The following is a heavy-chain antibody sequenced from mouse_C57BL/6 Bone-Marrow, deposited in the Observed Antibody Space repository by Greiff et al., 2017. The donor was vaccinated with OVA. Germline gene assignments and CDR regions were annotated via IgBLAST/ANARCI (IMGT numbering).Heavy chain of an antibody. V-gene: IGHV5-4*01. D-gene: IGHD1-1*01. J-gene: IGHJ4*01. CDR3: ARDYTVEAMDY. CDR2: ISDGGSYT. CDR1: GFTFSSYA. Sequence: EVKVVESGGGLVKPGGSLKLSCAASGFTFSSYAMSWVRQTPEKRLEWVATISDGGSYTYYPDNVKGRFTISRDNAKNNLYLQMSHLKSEDTAMYYCARDYTVEAMDYWGQGTSVTVSS.